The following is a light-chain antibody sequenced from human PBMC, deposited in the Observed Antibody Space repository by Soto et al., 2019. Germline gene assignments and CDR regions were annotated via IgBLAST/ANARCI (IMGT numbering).Light chain of an antibody. CDR3: QQYGSSPPWT. V-gene: IGKV3-20*01. J-gene: IGKJ1*01. CDR2: GAS. Sequence: EIVLMQSPGTLSLSPGERATLSCRASQSVSSSYLAWYQQKPGQAPRLLIYGASSRATGIPDGFSGSGSGTDFTLTISRLAPEDFAVYYCQQYGSSPPWTLGQGTTVDIK. CDR1: QSVSSSY.